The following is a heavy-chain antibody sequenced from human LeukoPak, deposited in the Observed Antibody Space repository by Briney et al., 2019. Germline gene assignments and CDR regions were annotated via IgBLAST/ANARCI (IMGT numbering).Heavy chain of an antibody. CDR3: ARDSRFGDFDI. D-gene: IGHD3-10*01. J-gene: IGHJ3*02. V-gene: IGHV3-48*01. Sequence: QPGGSLRLSCAASGFTFSSFGMNWVRRAPQKGPEWVSYIGSSGESTYYADSVKGRFTISRDNAVNSLYLQMNSLRAEDTAVYYCARDSRFGDFDIWGQGTMVTVSS. CDR1: GFTFSSFG. CDR2: IGSSGEST.